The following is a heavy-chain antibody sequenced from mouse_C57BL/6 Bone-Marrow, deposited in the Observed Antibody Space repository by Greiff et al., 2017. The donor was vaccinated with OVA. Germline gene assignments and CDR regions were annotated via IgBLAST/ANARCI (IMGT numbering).Heavy chain of an antibody. CDR1: GFTFSDAW. J-gene: IGHJ1*03. D-gene: IGHD1-1*01. CDR3: TRNKENYYGSSRYFDV. V-gene: IGHV6-6*01. Sequence: EVMLVESGGGLVQPGGSMKLSCAASGFTFSDAWMDWVRQSPEKGLEWVAEIRNKANNHATYYAESVKGRFTISRDDSKSSVYLQMNSLRAEDTGIYYCTRNKENYYGSSRYFDVWGTGTTVTVSS. CDR2: IRNKANNHAT.